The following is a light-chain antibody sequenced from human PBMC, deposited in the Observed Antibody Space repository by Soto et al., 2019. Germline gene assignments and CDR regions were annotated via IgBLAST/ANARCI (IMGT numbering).Light chain of an antibody. CDR3: QQFGSSPGFT. CDR1: QSINSRY. Sequence: EIVLTQSPGSLSLSPGERATLSSRASQSINSRYLAWYQQKPGQAPRLLIYGASSRATGIPDRFSGSGSGTDFTLTISRLEPKDFAVYYCQQFGSSPGFTFGPGTKVDIK. CDR2: GAS. V-gene: IGKV3-20*01. J-gene: IGKJ3*01.